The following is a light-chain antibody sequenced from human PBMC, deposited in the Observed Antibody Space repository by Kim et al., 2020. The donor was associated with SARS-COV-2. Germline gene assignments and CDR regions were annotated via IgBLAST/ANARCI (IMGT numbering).Light chain of an antibody. CDR3: LQHNSYPRT. Sequence: ASGGDRVTITCRASQGISNYLDWFQQKPGKVPKRLIYAASSLQSVVSSRCSGSGSGTEFSLTISSLQREDIATYYCLQHNSYPRTFGQGTKVEIK. CDR2: AAS. J-gene: IGKJ1*01. CDR1: QGISNY. V-gene: IGKV1-17*03.